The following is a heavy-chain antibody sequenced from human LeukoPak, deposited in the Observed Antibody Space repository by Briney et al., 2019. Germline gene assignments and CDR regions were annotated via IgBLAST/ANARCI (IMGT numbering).Heavy chain of an antibody. Sequence: SETLSLTCAVYGGSFSDYYWSWIRQPPGKGLEWIGEINHSGSTNYNPSLKSRVTLSLDTSKNQFSLQLSSVTAADTAVYYCASLTDSSNRFTFDFWGQGTLVTVSS. J-gene: IGHJ4*02. D-gene: IGHD6-13*01. CDR3: ASLTDSSNRFTFDF. CDR2: INHSGST. CDR1: GGSFSDYY. V-gene: IGHV4-34*01.